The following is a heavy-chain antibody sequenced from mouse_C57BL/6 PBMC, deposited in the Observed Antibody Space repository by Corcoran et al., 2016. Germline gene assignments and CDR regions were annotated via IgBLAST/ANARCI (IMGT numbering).Heavy chain of an antibody. Sequence: QVQLKQSGAELVRPGASVKLSCKASGYTCTDYYINWVKQRPGQGLEWIARIYPGSGNTYYNEKFKGKATLTAEKSSSTAYMQLSSLTSEDSAVYFCASPLLRGAMDYWGQGTSVTVSS. CDR3: ASPLLRGAMDY. CDR1: GYTCTDYY. V-gene: IGHV1-76*01. CDR2: IYPGSGNT. D-gene: IGHD1-1*01. J-gene: IGHJ4*01.